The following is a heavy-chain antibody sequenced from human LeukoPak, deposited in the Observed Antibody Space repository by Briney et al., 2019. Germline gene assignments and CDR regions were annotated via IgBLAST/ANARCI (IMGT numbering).Heavy chain of an antibody. CDR1: GFTFSSYG. J-gene: IGHJ4*02. CDR2: ISYDGSNK. D-gene: IGHD2-2*01. Sequence: PGGSLRLSCAASGFTFSSYGMHWVRQAPGKGLEWVAVISYDGSNKYYADSVKGRFTISRDNSKNTLYLQMNSLRAEDTAVYYCANSLEYCSSTSCRIPGFDYWGQGTLVTVSS. CDR3: ANSLEYCSSTSCRIPGFDY. V-gene: IGHV3-30*18.